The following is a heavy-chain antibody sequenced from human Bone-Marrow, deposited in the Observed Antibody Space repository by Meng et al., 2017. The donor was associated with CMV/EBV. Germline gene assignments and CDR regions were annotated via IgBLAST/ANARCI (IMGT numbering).Heavy chain of an antibody. Sequence: SEPLSLTCTVSGGSISSYYWSWIRQPPGKGLEWIGYIYYSGSTNYNPSLKSRVTISVDTSKNQFSLKLSSVTAADTAVYYCARELYYYDSSGYFDYWGQGTLVTVSS. J-gene: IGHJ4*02. CDR3: ARELYYYDSSGYFDY. CDR2: IYYSGST. CDR1: GGSISSYY. D-gene: IGHD3-22*01. V-gene: IGHV4-59*01.